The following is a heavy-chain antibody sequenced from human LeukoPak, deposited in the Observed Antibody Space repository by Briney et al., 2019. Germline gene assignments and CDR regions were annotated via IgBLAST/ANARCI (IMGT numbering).Heavy chain of an antibody. Sequence: PLETLSLTCTVSGGSISSGGYYWSWIRQHPGKGLEWIGYIYYSGSTYYNPSLKSRVTISVDTSKNQFSLKLSSVTAADTAVYYCARAPLDGSGSYYPLDYWGQGTLVTVSS. V-gene: IGHV4-31*03. CDR3: ARAPLDGSGSYYPLDY. CDR1: GGSISSGGYY. CDR2: IYYSGST. D-gene: IGHD3-10*01. J-gene: IGHJ4*02.